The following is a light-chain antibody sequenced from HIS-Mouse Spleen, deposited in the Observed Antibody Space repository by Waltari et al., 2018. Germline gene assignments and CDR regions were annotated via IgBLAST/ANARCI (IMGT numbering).Light chain of an antibody. J-gene: IGKJ3*01. CDR2: DAS. V-gene: IGKV3-11*01. CDR3: QQRSNWPGFT. CDR1: QSVSSY. Sequence: EIVLTQSPATLSLSPGERATLSCRASQSVSSYLAWYQQKPGQAPSLLIYDASNRATGIPARLSGSGSGTDFTLTISSLEPEDFAVYYCQQRSNWPGFTFGPGTKVDIK.